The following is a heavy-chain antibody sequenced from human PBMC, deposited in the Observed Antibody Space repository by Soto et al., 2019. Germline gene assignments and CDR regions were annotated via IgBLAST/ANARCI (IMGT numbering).Heavy chain of an antibody. CDR3: ATQIGVVPYYYYGMYV. J-gene: IGHJ6*02. CDR2: ISSSSSYT. V-gene: IGHV3-11*06. CDR1: GFTFSDYY. D-gene: IGHD3-3*01. Sequence: PAGSLRLSCAASGFTFSDYYMSWIRQAPGKGLEWVSYISSSSSYTNYADSVKGRFTISRDHAKNSLYLQMNSLRAEDTAVYYCATQIGVVPYYYYGMYVWGQGTTVTVSS.